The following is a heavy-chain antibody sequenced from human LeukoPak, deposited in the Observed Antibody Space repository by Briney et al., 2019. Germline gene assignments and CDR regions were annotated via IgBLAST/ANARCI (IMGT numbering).Heavy chain of an antibody. CDR1: GFTVSSNY. Sequence: GGSLRLSCAASGFTVSSNYMSWVRQAPGKGLEWVSVIYSGGSTYYADSVKGRFTISRDNSKNTLYLQMNSLRAEDTAVYYYARDRPSPKYSSSWYGYFQHWGQGTLVTVSS. V-gene: IGHV3-53*01. CDR3: ARDRPSPKYSSSWYGYFQH. J-gene: IGHJ1*01. D-gene: IGHD6-13*01. CDR2: IYSGGST.